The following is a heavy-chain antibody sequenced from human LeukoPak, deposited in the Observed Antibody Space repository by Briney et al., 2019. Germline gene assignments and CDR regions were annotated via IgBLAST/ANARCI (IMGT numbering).Heavy chain of an antibody. CDR2: INPNSGGT. J-gene: IGHJ4*02. Sequence: ASVKVSCKASGYTFIGYYMHWVRQAPGQGLEWMGWINPNSGGTNYAQKFQGRVTMTRDTSISTAYMELSRLRSDDTAVYYCARDAPYGSGSYAVYYFDYWGQGTLVTVSS. D-gene: IGHD3-10*01. V-gene: IGHV1-2*02. CDR3: ARDAPYGSGSYAVYYFDY. CDR1: GYTFIGYY.